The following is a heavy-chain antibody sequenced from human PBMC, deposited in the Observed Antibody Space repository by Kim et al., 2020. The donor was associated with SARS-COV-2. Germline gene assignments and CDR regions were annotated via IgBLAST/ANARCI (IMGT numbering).Heavy chain of an antibody. Sequence: GGSLRLSCAASGFTFSSYSMNWVRQAPGKGLEWVSSISSSSSYIYYADSVKGLFTISRDNAKNSLYLQMNSLRAEDTAVYYCASSPLRYFDWLSGARGYYFDYWGQGTLVTVSS. CDR3: ASSPLRYFDWLSGARGYYFDY. CDR2: ISSSSSYI. D-gene: IGHD3-9*01. CDR1: GFTFSSYS. V-gene: IGHV3-21*01. J-gene: IGHJ4*02.